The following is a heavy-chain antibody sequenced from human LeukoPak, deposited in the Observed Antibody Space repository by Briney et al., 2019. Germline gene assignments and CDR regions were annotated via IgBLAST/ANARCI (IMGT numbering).Heavy chain of an antibody. CDR2: INAGNGNT. D-gene: IGHD3-22*01. V-gene: IGHV1-3*01. J-gene: IGHJ4*02. Sequence: ASVKVSCKASGYTFTSYAMHWVRQAPGQRLEWMGWINAGNGNTKYPQKFQGRVTITRDTSASTAYMELSSLRSEDTAVYYCARSDYYDSSGYYWGGYFDYWGQGTLVTVSS. CDR1: GYTFTSYA. CDR3: ARSDYYDSSGYYWGGYFDY.